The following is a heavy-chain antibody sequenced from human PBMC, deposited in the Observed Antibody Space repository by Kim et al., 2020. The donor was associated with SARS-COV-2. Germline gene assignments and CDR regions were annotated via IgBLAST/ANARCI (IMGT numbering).Heavy chain of an antibody. D-gene: IGHD1-1*01. V-gene: IGHV3-23*01. CDR3: AKGSTTGTTGAFDI. J-gene: IGHJ3*02. Sequence: ADSVKGWFTISRDNSKNTLYLQMNSLRAEDTAVYYCAKGSTTGTTGAFDIWGQGTMVTVSS.